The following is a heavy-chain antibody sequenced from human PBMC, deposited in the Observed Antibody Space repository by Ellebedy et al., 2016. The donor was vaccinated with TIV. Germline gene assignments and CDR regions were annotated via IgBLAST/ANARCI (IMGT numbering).Heavy chain of an antibody. D-gene: IGHD4-17*01. CDR2: INQDESDK. Sequence: GGSLRLSCAASGFTFSSYWMSWVRQAPGKGLEWVANINQDESDKFYVDSLRGRFTISRDNAKNSLFLQMNSLRAEDTAVYYCARDGAYGDYAPGQYGMDVWGQGTTVTVS. CDR1: GFTFSSYW. CDR3: ARDGAYGDYAPGQYGMDV. J-gene: IGHJ6*02. V-gene: IGHV3-7*01.